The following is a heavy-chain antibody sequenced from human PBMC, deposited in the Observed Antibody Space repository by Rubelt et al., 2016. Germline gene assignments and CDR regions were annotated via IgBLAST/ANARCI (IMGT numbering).Heavy chain of an antibody. CDR2: INHSGST. D-gene: IGHD1-26*01. CDR1: GGSFSGYY. J-gene: IGHJ6*02. Sequence: QVQLQQWGAGLLKPSETLSLTCAVYGGSFSGYYWSWIRQPPGKGLEWIGEINHSGSTNYNPSLKSRVTRSVATSKTQFSLKLSSVTAADTAVYYCARGRMGFHYYYYGMDVWGQGTTVTVSS. CDR3: ARGRMGFHYYYYGMDV. V-gene: IGHV4-34*01.